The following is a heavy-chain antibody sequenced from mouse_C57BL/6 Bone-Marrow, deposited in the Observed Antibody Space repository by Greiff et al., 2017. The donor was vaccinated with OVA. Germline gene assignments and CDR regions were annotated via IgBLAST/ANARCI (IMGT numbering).Heavy chain of an antibody. CDR2: IHPNSGST. CDR1: GYTFTSYW. D-gene: IGHD2-3*01. Sequence: VQLQESGAELVKPGASVKLSCKASGYTFTSYWMHWVKQRPGQGLEWIGMIHPNSGSTNYNEKFKSKATLTVDKSSSTAYMQLSSLTSEDSAVYYCAGWLLFDYWGQGTTLTVSS. J-gene: IGHJ2*01. CDR3: AGWLLFDY. V-gene: IGHV1-64*01.